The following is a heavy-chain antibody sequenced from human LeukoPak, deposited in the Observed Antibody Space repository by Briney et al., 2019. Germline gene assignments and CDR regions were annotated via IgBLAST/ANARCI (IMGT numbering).Heavy chain of an antibody. CDR1: GFTFSNYV. CDR2: IGTGSTST. V-gene: IGHV3-21*01. J-gene: IGHJ1*01. D-gene: IGHD3-22*01. Sequence: GGSLRLSCAASGFTFSNYVMGWVRQAPGKGLEWVSGIGTGSTSTYYADSVRGRFTISRDNAKNSLYLQMNSLRAEDTAVYYCATYSSLNRREFQYWGQGTLLTVSS. CDR3: ATYSSLNRREFQY.